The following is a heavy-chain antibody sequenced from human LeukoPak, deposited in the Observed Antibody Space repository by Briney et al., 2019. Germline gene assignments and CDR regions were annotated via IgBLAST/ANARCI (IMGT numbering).Heavy chain of an antibody. V-gene: IGHV4-38-2*02. Sequence: SETLSLTCTVSGYSISSGSYWGRIRQPPGKGLEWIASIYHSGSTYYNPSLKRRVTISVDTSKNQFSLKLSSVTAADAAVYYCARARIAVTGTGVNLDWFDPWGQGTLVTVSS. D-gene: IGHD6-19*01. CDR2: IYHSGST. CDR1: GYSISSGSY. J-gene: IGHJ5*02. CDR3: ARARIAVTGTGVNLDWFDP.